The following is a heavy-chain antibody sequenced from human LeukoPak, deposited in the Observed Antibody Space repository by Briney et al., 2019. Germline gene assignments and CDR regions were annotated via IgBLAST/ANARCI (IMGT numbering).Heavy chain of an antibody. Sequence: ASVKVSCKASGYTFTNYGINWVRQAPGQGLEWMGWISAYNGNTNYAQKLQGKVTMTTDTSTSTAYMELRRLRSDDTAVYYCARDPNRVTAIPGYWGQGTLVTVSS. CDR1: GYTFTNYG. CDR2: ISAYNGNT. CDR3: ARDPNRVTAIPGY. V-gene: IGHV1-18*01. J-gene: IGHJ4*02. D-gene: IGHD2-21*02.